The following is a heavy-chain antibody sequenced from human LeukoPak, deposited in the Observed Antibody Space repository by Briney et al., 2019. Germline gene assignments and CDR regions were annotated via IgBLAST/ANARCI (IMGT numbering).Heavy chain of an antibody. V-gene: IGHV3-30*18. J-gene: IGHJ6*02. D-gene: IGHD4-17*01. CDR3: AKDYGDYTVNYHYYLMDV. CDR1: GFXFSSYG. CDR2: ISYDGSNK. Sequence: GRSLRLSCAASGFXFSSYGIHWVRQAPGKGLKWVAVISYDGSNKYYADSVRGRFTISRDNSKNTLSLQMDSLRAEDTAVYYCAKDYGDYTVNYHYYLMDVWGQGTTVTVSS.